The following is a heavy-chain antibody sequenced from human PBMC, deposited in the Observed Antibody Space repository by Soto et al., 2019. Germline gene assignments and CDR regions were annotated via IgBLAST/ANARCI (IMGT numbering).Heavy chain of an antibody. D-gene: IGHD2-15*01. CDR3: ARVCSGGSCYQFDS. CDR1: GFTFSSYW. J-gene: IGHJ4*02. V-gene: IGHV3-74*01. CDR2: INGDGSNT. Sequence: GGSLRLSCAASGFTFSSYWMHWVRQAPGKGLVWVSRINGDGSNTNYADSVKGRFTISRDNAKNTLYLQMNSLRADDTAVYYCARVCSGGSCYQFDSWGQGTLVTAPQ.